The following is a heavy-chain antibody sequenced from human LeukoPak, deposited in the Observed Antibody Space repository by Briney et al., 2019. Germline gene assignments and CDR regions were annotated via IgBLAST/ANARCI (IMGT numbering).Heavy chain of an antibody. D-gene: IGHD3-22*01. Sequence: GGSLRLTCAASGFIFGDFDIHWVRQPPGKGLEWVSSISWDGGTLDYADSVKGRFTISRDNAKKSLYLQMNSLRAEDTALYYCTKQGDDRGGFNSGDWYFDLWGRGTLVTVSS. J-gene: IGHJ2*01. CDR2: ISWDGGTL. V-gene: IGHV3-9*01. CDR1: GFIFGDFD. CDR3: TKQGDDRGGFNSGDWYFDL.